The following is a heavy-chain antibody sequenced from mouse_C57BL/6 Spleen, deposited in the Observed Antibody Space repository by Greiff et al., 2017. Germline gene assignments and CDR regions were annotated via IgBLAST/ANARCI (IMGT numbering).Heavy chain of an antibody. CDR2: IDPSDSYT. D-gene: IGHD1-1*01. V-gene: IGHV1-69*01. Sequence: QVQLQQPGAELVMPGASVKLSCKASGYTFTSYWMHWVKQRPGQGLEWIGEIDPSDSYTNYNQKFKGKSTLTVDKSSSTSYLQLRSLTSEDSAVYYCARGLITTVVAPHYYAMDYWGQGTSVTVSS. J-gene: IGHJ4*01. CDR3: ARGLITTVVAPHYYAMDY. CDR1: GYTFTSYW.